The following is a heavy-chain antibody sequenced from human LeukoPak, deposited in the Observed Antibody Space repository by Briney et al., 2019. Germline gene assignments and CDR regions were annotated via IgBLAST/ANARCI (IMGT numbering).Heavy chain of an antibody. J-gene: IGHJ3*02. Sequence: SETLSLTCTVSGGSISSGGYYWSWIRQHPGKGLEWIGYIYYSGSTYYNPSLKSRVTISVDTSKNQFSLKLSSVTAADTAVYYCARDRHFDFWSGYYTGNAFDIWGQGTMVTVSS. CDR3: ARDRHFDFWSGYYTGNAFDI. CDR2: IYYSGST. CDR1: GGSISSGGYY. V-gene: IGHV4-31*03. D-gene: IGHD3-3*01.